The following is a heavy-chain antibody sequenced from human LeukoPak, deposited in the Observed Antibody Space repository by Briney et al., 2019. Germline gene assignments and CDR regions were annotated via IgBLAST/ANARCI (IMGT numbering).Heavy chain of an antibody. Sequence: GGSLRLSCAASGFTFSSYAMHWVRQAPGKGLEWVAVISYDGSNKYYADPVKGRFTISRDNSKNTLYLQMNSLRAEDTAVYYCARDEYYYDSSGYIVDYWGQGTLVTVSS. D-gene: IGHD3-22*01. CDR1: GFTFSSYA. V-gene: IGHV3-30-3*01. J-gene: IGHJ4*02. CDR2: ISYDGSNK. CDR3: ARDEYYYDSSGYIVDY.